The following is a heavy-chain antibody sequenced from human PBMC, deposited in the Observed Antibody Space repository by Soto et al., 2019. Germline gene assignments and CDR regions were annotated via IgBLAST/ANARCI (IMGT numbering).Heavy chain of an antibody. Sequence: GGSLRLSCAASGFTFDDYGMSWVRQAPGKGLEWVSGINWNGGSTGYADSVKGRFTISRDNAKNSLYLQMNSLRAEDTALYHCARAAHGSGSFRYTYYYYYYMDVWGKGTTVTVSS. D-gene: IGHD3-10*01. CDR2: INWNGGST. CDR1: GFTFDDYG. J-gene: IGHJ6*03. V-gene: IGHV3-20*01. CDR3: ARAAHGSGSFRYTYYYYYYMDV.